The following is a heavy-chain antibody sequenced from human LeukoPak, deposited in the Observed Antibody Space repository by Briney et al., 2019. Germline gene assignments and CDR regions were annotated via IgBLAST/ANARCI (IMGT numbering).Heavy chain of an antibody. D-gene: IGHD3-10*01. CDR1: GASISSYY. CDR3: ARHGYYASGSYLWDY. J-gene: IGHJ4*02. CDR2: IYYSGST. V-gene: IGHV4-59*08. Sequence: PSETLSLTCTVSGASISSYYWSWIRQPPGKGLEWIGYIYYSGSTNYHPSLKSRVTISVDASKNQFSLKLTPVTAADTAVYYCARHGYYASGSYLWDYWGQGTLVTVSS.